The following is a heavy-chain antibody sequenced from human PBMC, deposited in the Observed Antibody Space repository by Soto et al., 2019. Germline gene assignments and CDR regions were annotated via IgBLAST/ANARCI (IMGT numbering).Heavy chain of an antibody. J-gene: IGHJ6*02. CDR2: IWYDGSNK. V-gene: IGHV3-33*01. CDR1: GFTFSSYG. D-gene: IGHD6-13*01. CDR3: ARDPRQLVYYYYGMDV. Sequence: HVQLVESGGGVVQPGRSLRLSCAASGFTFSSYGMHWVRQAPGKGLEWVAVIWYDGSNKNYADSVKGRFTISRDNSKNTLYLQMNSLRAEDTAVYYCARDPRQLVYYYYGMDVWGQGTTVTVSS.